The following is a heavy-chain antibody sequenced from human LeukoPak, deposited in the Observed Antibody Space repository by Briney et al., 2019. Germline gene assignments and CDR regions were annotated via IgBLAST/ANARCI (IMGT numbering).Heavy chain of an antibody. CDR3: ARLRIDAFDI. V-gene: IGHV4-38-2*01. J-gene: IGHJ3*02. CDR2: IYHSGST. Sequence: SETLSLTCAVSGYSISSGYYWGWIRQPPGRGLEWIGSIYHSGSTYYNPSLKSRVTISVDTSKNQFSLKLSSVTAADTAVYYCARLRIDAFDIWGQGTMVTVSS. CDR1: GYSISSGYY.